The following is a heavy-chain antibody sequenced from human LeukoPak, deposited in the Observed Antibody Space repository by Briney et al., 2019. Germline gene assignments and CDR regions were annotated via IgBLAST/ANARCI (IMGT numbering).Heavy chain of an antibody. J-gene: IGHJ4*02. D-gene: IGHD2-21*01. CDR3: ARDDRSGEYYFDS. V-gene: IGHV3-21*01. Sequence: PGGCLRLSCTVYAFSFSDYNMEWVRQDPGRGLGWVSSISGLSSHLYYADSVKGRFTISRDNAQNSLFLQINSLRLDDTAVYFCARDDRSGEYYFDSWGQGTPVTVSS. CDR1: AFSFSDYN. CDR2: ISGLSSHL.